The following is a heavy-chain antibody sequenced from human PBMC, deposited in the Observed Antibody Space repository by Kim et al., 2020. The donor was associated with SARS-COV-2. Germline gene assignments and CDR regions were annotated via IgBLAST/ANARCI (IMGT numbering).Heavy chain of an antibody. Sequence: GGSLRLSCAASGFTFSSYAMSWVRQAPGKGLEWVSVIYSGGSSTYYADSVKGRFTISRDNSKNTLYLQMNSLRAEDTAVYYCAKAPYGDYDTTFNGMDVWGQGTTVTVSS. CDR1: GFTFSSYA. J-gene: IGHJ6*02. CDR3: AKAPYGDYDTTFNGMDV. CDR2: IYSGGSST. D-gene: IGHD4-17*01. V-gene: IGHV3-23*03.